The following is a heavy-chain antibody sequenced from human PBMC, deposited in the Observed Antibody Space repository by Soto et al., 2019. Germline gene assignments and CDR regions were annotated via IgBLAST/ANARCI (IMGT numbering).Heavy chain of an antibody. Sequence: PGESLKISCKGSGYSFTSNWIGWVRQMPGKGLEWMGIIYPGDSDTRYSPSFQGQVTISADKSISTAYLQWSSLKASDTAMYYCARSPYSYGYPRIDYYYYMDVWGKGTTVTVSS. D-gene: IGHD5-18*01. J-gene: IGHJ6*03. CDR1: GYSFTSNW. CDR2: IYPGDSDT. V-gene: IGHV5-51*01. CDR3: ARSPYSYGYPRIDYYYYMDV.